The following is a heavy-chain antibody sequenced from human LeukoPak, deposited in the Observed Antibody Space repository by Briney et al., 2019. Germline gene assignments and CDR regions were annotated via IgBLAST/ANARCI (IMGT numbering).Heavy chain of an antibody. D-gene: IGHD6-6*01. Sequence: EASVKVSCKASGGTFSSYAISWVRPAPGQGLEWMGGIIPIFGTANYAQKFQGRVTITADESTSTAYMELSSLRSEDTAVYYCARAAYSSFYYYYYGMDVWGQGTTVTVSS. CDR2: IIPIFGTA. CDR1: GGTFSSYA. J-gene: IGHJ6*02. CDR3: ARAAYSSFYYYYYGMDV. V-gene: IGHV1-69*13.